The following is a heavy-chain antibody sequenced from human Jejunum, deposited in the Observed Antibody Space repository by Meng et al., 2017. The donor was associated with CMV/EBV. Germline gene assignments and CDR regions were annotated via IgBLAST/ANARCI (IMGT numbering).Heavy chain of an antibody. V-gene: IGHV5-51*01. CDR2: IYPGDSDI. Sequence: YSFTNYWSGWVRQMPGKGREWMAIIYPGDSDIEYSPSFQGHVTISADKSISTAYLHWSSLKASDTAMYYCARLSTRLTYYYYAMDVGGQGTTVTSP. CDR1: YSFTNYW. CDR3: ARLSTRLTYYYYAMDV. J-gene: IGHJ6*02. D-gene: IGHD4/OR15-4a*01.